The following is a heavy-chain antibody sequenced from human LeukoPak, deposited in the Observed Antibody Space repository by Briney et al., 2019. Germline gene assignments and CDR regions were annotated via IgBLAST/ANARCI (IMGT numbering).Heavy chain of an antibody. Sequence: GGSLRLSCEASGFTFETFWMSWVRQAPGKGLERVANIRQGGSEKDYGDSVRGRFTIARDDAKNSLFLQMNSLRAEDTAVYFCARDKGGLVPFDYWGQGTLVTVSS. J-gene: IGHJ4*02. D-gene: IGHD3/OR15-3a*01. CDR1: GFTFETFW. CDR2: IRQGGSEK. CDR3: ARDKGGLVPFDY. V-gene: IGHV3-7*01.